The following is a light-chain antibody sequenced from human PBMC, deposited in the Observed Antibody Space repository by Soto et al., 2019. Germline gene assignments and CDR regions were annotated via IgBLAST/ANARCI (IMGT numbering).Light chain of an antibody. CDR2: EGS. Sequence: QSVLTQPASVSESPGQSITISCTGTSSDVGSYKFVSWYQHHPGKAPKLMIYEGSKRPSGVSDRFSGSKSGNTASLTIYGLKAEDEDDYYCCSYAGSTNVFGTGTKVTV. CDR3: CSYAGSTNV. J-gene: IGLJ1*01. CDR1: SSDVGSYKF. V-gene: IGLV2-23*03.